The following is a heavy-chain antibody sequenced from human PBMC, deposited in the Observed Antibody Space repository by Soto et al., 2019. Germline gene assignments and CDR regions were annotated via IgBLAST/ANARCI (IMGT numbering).Heavy chain of an antibody. Sequence: GGSLRLSCAASGFTFSSYGMHWVRQAPGKGLEWVAVISYDGSNKYYADSVKGRFTISRDNSKNTLYLQMNSLRAEDTAVYYCAKDQWVTIFGVVPTVVYGMDVWGQGTTVTVSS. J-gene: IGHJ6*02. D-gene: IGHD3-3*01. V-gene: IGHV3-30*18. CDR1: GFTFSSYG. CDR3: AKDQWVTIFGVVPTVVYGMDV. CDR2: ISYDGSNK.